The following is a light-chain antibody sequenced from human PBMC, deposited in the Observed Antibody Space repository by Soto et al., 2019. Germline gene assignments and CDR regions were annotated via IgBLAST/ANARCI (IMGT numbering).Light chain of an antibody. CDR3: LQDYSYPRT. CDR2: HAS. Sequence: IQMTQAPSSLSASVGDRVTITCRSSQSISNWLAWYRQKPGTAPKLLIYHASNLESGVPSRFSGSGSGTDFTLTISSLQPEDFATYYCLQDYSYPRTFGQGTKVDI. CDR1: QSISNW. V-gene: IGKV1-5*01. J-gene: IGKJ1*01.